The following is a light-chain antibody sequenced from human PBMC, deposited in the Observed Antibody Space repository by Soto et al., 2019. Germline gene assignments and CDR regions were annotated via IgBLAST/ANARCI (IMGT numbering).Light chain of an antibody. CDR2: GVS. CDR1: QSITSTY. Sequence: EVVMTQSPATLSVSPGERATLSCRASQSITSTYLAWYQQKPGQAPRLLIYGVSSRATGVPDRFSGSGSGTDFTLTISDVEPEDFAVYYCHQRQSWPRTFGQGTKVDIK. CDR3: HQRQSWPRT. V-gene: IGKV3D-20*02. J-gene: IGKJ1*01.